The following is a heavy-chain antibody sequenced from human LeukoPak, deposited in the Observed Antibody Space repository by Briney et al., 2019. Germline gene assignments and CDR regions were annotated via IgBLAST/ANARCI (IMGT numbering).Heavy chain of an antibody. Sequence: GGSLRLSCVVSGFTFNRCWMNWVRQAPGKGLEWVAHINPDGRDTYYVDSVKGRFTISRDNSKNTLYLQMNSLRAEDTAVYYCAKFPPPDTAMVTFDPWGQGTLVTVSS. D-gene: IGHD5-18*01. CDR1: GFTFNRCW. CDR2: INPDGRDT. CDR3: AKFPPPDTAMVTFDP. J-gene: IGHJ5*02. V-gene: IGHV3-7*03.